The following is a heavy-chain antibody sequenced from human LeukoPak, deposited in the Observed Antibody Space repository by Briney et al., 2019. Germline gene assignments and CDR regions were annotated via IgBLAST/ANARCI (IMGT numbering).Heavy chain of an antibody. CDR2: ISYDGNYK. CDR1: GFTFSNYA. J-gene: IGHJ4*02. Sequence: GGSLRLSCAASGFTFSNYAMHWVRQAPGKGLEWVAVISYDGNYKDYADSVKGRFTISRDSSKNTLYVQMNSLRAEDTAVYYCARVLHKRNYDSSGYYGYWGQGTLVTVSS. CDR3: ARVLHKRNYDSSGYYGY. D-gene: IGHD3-22*01. V-gene: IGHV3-30*04.